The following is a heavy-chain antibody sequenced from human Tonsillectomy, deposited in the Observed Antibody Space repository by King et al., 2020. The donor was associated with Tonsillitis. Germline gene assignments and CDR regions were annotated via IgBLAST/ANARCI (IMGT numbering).Heavy chain of an antibody. V-gene: IGHV3-30*02. CDR2: IQFDESDK. D-gene: IGHD1-1*01. Sequence: VQLVESGGGVVQPGGSLRLSCTASGFTFSTYPMHWVRQAPGKGLEWVAFIQFDESDKRYADSVRDRFTISRDNSKNTLYLQMNSLRAEETAVYYCAKERRPRERTVAFDIWGPGAMVTLSS. J-gene: IGHJ3*02. CDR1: GFTFSTYP. CDR3: AKERRPRERTVAFDI.